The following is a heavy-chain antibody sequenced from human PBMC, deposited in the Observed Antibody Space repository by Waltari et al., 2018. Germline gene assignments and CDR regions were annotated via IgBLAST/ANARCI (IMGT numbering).Heavy chain of an antibody. Sequence: GFTFSSYCMHWVRQAPGKGLEWVAVIWYDGSNKNYADSVKGRFTISRDNSKNTLYLQMNSLRAEDTAVYYWARDLSGPDYDFWSGYLSYYGMDVWGQGTTVTVSS. CDR3: ARDLSGPDYDFWSGYLSYYGMDV. CDR2: IWYDGSNK. CDR1: GFTFSSYC. D-gene: IGHD3-3*01. V-gene: IGHV3-33*01. J-gene: IGHJ6*02.